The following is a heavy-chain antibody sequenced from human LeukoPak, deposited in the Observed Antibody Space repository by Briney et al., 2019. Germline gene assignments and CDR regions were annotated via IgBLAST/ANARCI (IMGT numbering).Heavy chain of an antibody. Sequence: GGSLRLSCAASGFTFSSYEMNWVRQAPGKGLEWVSSISSSSSYIYYADSVKGRFTISRDNAKNSLYLQMNSLRAEDTAVYYCARDSSSWYPDYYGMDVWGQGTTVTVSS. J-gene: IGHJ6*02. CDR2: ISSSSSYI. V-gene: IGHV3-21*01. CDR1: GFTFSSYE. D-gene: IGHD6-13*01. CDR3: ARDSSSWYPDYYGMDV.